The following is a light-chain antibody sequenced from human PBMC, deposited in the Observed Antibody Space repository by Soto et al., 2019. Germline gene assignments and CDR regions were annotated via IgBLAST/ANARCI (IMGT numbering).Light chain of an antibody. CDR3: QQRSNGPPALT. CDR1: QSVSSY. V-gene: IGKV3-11*01. J-gene: IGKJ4*01. Sequence: EIVLTQSPATLSLSPGERATLSCRASQSVSSYLAWYQQKPGQAPRLLIYDASNRATAIPARFSGSGSGTDFTLTISSLEPEDFAVYYCQQRSNGPPALTFGGGTKVDIK. CDR2: DAS.